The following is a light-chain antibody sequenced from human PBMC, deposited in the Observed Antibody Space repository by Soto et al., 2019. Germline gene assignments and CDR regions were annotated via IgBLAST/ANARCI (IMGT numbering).Light chain of an antibody. Sequence: IRMTQSPSSLSASTGDRVTITCRASQGISSYLAWYQQKPGKVPKLLIYAASTLQSGVPSRFSGSGSGTDFTLTISSLQPEDVATYYCQKYNSAPKTFGQGTKVDI. CDR3: QKYNSAPKT. CDR1: QGISSY. V-gene: IGKV1-27*01. CDR2: AAS. J-gene: IGKJ1*01.